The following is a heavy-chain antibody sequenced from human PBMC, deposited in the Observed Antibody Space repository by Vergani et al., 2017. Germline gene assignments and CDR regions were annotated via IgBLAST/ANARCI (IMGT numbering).Heavy chain of an antibody. CDR3: AIISGGSAPYLHY. J-gene: IGHJ1*01. CDR2: IKRDGTET. Sequence: EVQLVESGGGLVKPGGSLRLSCAASGFTFGDYYMAWIRLAPGKGLDWVASIKRDGTETFYVDSVKGRFTISRDNAKTTLYLQMNSLRDEDRGVYYCAIISGGSAPYLHYWGQGTLVTVAS. V-gene: IGHV3-7*01. CDR1: GFTFGDYY. D-gene: IGHD2-15*01.